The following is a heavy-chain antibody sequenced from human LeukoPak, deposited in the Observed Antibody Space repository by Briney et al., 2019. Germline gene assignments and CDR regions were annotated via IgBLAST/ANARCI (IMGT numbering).Heavy chain of an antibody. Sequence: SVKVSCKASGGTFSSYAISWVRQAPGQGLEWMGRIIPIFGTANYAQKFQGRVTITTDESTSTAYMELSSLRSEDTAVYYCARGPVVVTENDAFDIWGQGTMVTVSS. CDR1: GGTFSSYA. J-gene: IGHJ3*02. CDR2: IIPIFGTA. V-gene: IGHV1-69*05. D-gene: IGHD3-22*01. CDR3: ARGPVVVTENDAFDI.